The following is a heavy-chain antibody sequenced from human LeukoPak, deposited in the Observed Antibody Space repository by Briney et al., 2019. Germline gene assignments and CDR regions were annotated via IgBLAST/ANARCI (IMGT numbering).Heavy chain of an antibody. CDR3: ARDLTSSGWYADYGMDV. CDR2: INPNSGGT. D-gene: IGHD6-19*01. CDR1: GYTLTGYY. Sequence: ASVKVSCKASGYTLTGYYMHWVRQAPGQGLEWMGWINPNSGGTNYAQKFQGRVTMTRDTSIRTAYMELSRLRSDDTAVYYCARDLTSSGWYADYGMDVWGQGATVTVSS. V-gene: IGHV1-2*02. J-gene: IGHJ6*02.